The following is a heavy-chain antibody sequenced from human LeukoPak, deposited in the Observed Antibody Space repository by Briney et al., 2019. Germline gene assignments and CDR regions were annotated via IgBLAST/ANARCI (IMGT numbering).Heavy chain of an antibody. CDR3: ARDIPPPNIVGATTPFDY. CDR2: INPIFGIA. CDR1: GGTFSSYA. J-gene: IGHJ4*02. V-gene: IGHV1-69*04. D-gene: IGHD1-26*01. Sequence: SVKVSCKASGGTFSSYAISWVRQAPGQGLEWMGRINPIFGIANYAQKFQGRVTITADKSTSTAYMELSSLRSEDTAVYYCARDIPPPNIVGATTPFDYWGQGTLVTVSS.